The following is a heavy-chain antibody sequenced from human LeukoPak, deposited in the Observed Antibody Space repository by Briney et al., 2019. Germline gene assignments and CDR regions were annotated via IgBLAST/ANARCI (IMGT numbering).Heavy chain of an antibody. CDR1: GGSISSYY. Sequence: PSETLSLTCTVSGGSISSYYWSWIRQPPGKGLEWIGYIYYSGSTNYNPSLKSRVTISVDTSKNQFSLKLSSVTAADTAVYYCAQGSVDLNYGYPYFDHWGQGALVTVSS. V-gene: IGHV4-59*08. CDR2: IYYSGST. D-gene: IGHD5-18*01. J-gene: IGHJ4*02. CDR3: AQGSVDLNYGYPYFDH.